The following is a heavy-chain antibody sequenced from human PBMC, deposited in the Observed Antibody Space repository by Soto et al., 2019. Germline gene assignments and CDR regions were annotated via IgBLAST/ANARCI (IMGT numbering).Heavy chain of an antibody. V-gene: IGHV4-31*03. Sequence: QVQLQESGPGPVKPSQTLSLTCTVSGGSISSGGYYWSWIRQHPGKGLEWIGYIYYSGSTYYNPSLKSRVTISVDTSKNQFSLKLSSVTAADTAVYYCARDQGTMGNGDYGVSWFYWGQGTLVTVSS. CDR1: GGSISSGGYY. CDR2: IYYSGST. J-gene: IGHJ4*02. D-gene: IGHD4-17*01. CDR3: ARDQGTMGNGDYGVSWFY.